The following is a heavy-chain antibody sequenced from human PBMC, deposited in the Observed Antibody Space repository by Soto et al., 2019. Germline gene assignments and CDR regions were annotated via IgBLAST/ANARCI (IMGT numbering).Heavy chain of an antibody. V-gene: IGHV4-39*01. CDR2: IYHSGST. D-gene: IGHD1-26*01. CDR3: ARETGGAIDY. Sequence: QLQLQESGPGLLRPSETLTLTCTVSGDSISTSSYYWGWVRQPPGKGLEWIGTIYHSGSTFYKPSLRSRVTLSVDTSRNQFSLKVNSVTAADTATYYCARETGGAIDYWGQGILVTASS. J-gene: IGHJ4*02. CDR1: GDSISTSSYY.